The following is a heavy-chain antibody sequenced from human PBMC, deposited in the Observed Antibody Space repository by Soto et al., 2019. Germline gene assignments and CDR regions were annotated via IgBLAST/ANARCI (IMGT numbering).Heavy chain of an antibody. CDR3: ARDQNGWYFDY. CDR1: GGSISSYY. CDR2: IYYSGST. Sequence: SETLSLTSTVSGGSISSYYWRWIRQPPGKGLEWIGYIYYSGSTNYNPSLKSRVTISVDTSKNQFSLKLSSVTAADTAVYYCARDQNGWYFDYWGQGTLVTVSS. D-gene: IGHD1-1*01. J-gene: IGHJ4*02. V-gene: IGHV4-59*01.